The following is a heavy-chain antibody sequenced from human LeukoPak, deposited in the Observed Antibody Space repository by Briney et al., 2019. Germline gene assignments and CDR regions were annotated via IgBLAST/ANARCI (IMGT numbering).Heavy chain of an antibody. Sequence: SVKVSCKASGGTFSSYAISWVRQAPGQGLEWIGWIVVGSGNTNSAQKFQERVTITRDMSTSTAYMELSGLRSEDTAVYYCAATVHYCSGGGCYNHYYGMDVWGRGTTVTVSS. CDR2: IVVGSGNT. J-gene: IGHJ6*02. D-gene: IGHD2-15*01. V-gene: IGHV1-58*02. CDR3: AATVHYCSGGGCYNHYYGMDV. CDR1: GGTFSSYA.